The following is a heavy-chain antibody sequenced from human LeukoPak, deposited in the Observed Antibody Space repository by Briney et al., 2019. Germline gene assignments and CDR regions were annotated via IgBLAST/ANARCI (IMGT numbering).Heavy chain of an antibody. D-gene: IGHD2-8*01. V-gene: IGHV3-9*01. J-gene: IGHJ6*02. CDR2: ISWNSGTK. Sequence: GRTLRLSCAASGFTFDDYAMHWVRQAPGKGLEWVSGISWNSGTKGYADSVKGRFTISRDNAKNSLYLQMNSLRGEDAALYYCAVLHYYAMDVWGQGTTVTVSS. CDR3: AVLHYYAMDV. CDR1: GFTFDDYA.